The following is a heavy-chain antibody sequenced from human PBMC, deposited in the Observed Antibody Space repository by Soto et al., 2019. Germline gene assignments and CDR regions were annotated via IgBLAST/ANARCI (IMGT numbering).Heavy chain of an antibody. D-gene: IGHD4-17*01. CDR2: IKQDGSEK. CDR1: GFTFSTYW. CDR3: ATLSHGDYFDS. Sequence: EVQLVESGGGLVQPGGSLRLPCAASGFTFSTYWMSWVRQAPGKGLEWVANIKQDGSEKNYVDSVKGRFTISRDNAKNSLYLQMNSLRAEDTAVYYCATLSHGDYFDSWGQGTPVTVSS. J-gene: IGHJ4*02. V-gene: IGHV3-7*01.